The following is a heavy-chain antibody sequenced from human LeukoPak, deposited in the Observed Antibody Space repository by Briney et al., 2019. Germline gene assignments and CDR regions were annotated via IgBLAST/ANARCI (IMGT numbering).Heavy chain of an antibody. V-gene: IGHV4-34*01. Sequence: PSETLSLTCAVYGGSFSGYYWSWIRQPPGKGLEWIGEINRSGSTNYNPSLKSRVTISVDTSKNQFSLKLSSVTAADTAVYYCARGSAAAGYYYYYYGMDVWGKGTTVTVSS. D-gene: IGHD6-13*01. J-gene: IGHJ6*04. CDR1: GGSFSGYY. CDR2: INRSGST. CDR3: ARGSAAAGYYYYYYGMDV.